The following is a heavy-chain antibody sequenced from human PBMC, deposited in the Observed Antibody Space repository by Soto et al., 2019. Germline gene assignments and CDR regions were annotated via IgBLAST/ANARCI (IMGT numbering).Heavy chain of an antibody. Sequence: PGGSLRLSCAASGFTFSIYAMHWVRQAPGKGLEWVAVISWDGSNKYYADSVKGRFTISRDNSKNTLYLQMNGLRAEDTAVYYCARDTMGRGVAYYYSMDDWGKGTPVTVPS. CDR2: ISWDGSNK. CDR1: GFTFSIYA. J-gene: IGHJ6*04. D-gene: IGHD3-10*01. CDR3: ARDTMGRGVAYYYSMDD. V-gene: IGHV3-30-3*01.